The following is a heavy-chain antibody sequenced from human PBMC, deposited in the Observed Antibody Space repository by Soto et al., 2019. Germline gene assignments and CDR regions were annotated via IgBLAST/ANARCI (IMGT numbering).Heavy chain of an antibody. D-gene: IGHD3-22*01. J-gene: IGHJ3*02. Sequence: ASVKVSCKASGYTFTSYGISWVRQAPGQGLEWMGWISAYNGNTNYAQKLQGRVTMTTDTSTSTSYMELRSLRSDDTAVYYCASENYYDSSGYYANAFDIWGQGTMVTVSS. CDR3: ASENYYDSSGYYANAFDI. CDR2: ISAYNGNT. CDR1: GYTFTSYG. V-gene: IGHV1-18*01.